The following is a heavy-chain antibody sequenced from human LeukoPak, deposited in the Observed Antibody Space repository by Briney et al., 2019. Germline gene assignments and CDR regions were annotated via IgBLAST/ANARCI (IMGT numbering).Heavy chain of an antibody. J-gene: IGHJ1*01. V-gene: IGHV4-30-2*01. Sequence: SQTLSLTCAVSGGSISSGGYSWSWIRRPPGKGLEWIGYIYHSGSTYYNPSLKSRVTISVDTSKNQFSLKLSSVTAADTAVYYCVRDHYYNSSGYTFRHWGQGTLVTVSS. D-gene: IGHD3-22*01. CDR2: IYHSGST. CDR3: VRDHYYNSSGYTFRH. CDR1: GGSISSGGYS.